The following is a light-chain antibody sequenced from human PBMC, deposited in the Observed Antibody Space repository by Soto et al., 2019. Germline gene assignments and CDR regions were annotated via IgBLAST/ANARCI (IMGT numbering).Light chain of an antibody. CDR2: ETS. J-gene: IGLJ2*01. CDR1: TGAVTSGHY. Sequence: QAVVTQEPSLTVSPGGTVTLTCGSSTGAVTSGHYPYWFQQKPGQAPRTLIYETSNKHSWTPARFSGSLLGGKAALTLSGAQPEDEAEYYCLLSYSGPRVFGGGTQLTAL. CDR3: LLSYSGPRV. V-gene: IGLV7-46*01.